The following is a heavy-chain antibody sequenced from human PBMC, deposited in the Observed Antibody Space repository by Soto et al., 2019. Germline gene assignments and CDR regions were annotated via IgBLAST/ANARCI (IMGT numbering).Heavy chain of an antibody. CDR2: ISGSGGST. D-gene: IGHD3-22*01. CDR1: WFPFRGYD. Sequence: GFLEPFCSSPWFPFRGYDMALVRPAPGKGLEWVSVISGSGGSTHYADSVKGRSTISRDNSKNTLHLQVNSLRGEDTAVYYCAKEADISGYYPDYWGQGTQVTVSS. V-gene: IGHV3-23*01. J-gene: IGHJ4*02. CDR3: AKEADISGYYPDY.